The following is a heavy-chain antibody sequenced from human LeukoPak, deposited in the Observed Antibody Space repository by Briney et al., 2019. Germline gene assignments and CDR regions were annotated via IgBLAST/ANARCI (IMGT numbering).Heavy chain of an antibody. CDR1: GFTFSNYN. Sequence: GGSLRLSCAASGFTFSNYNMNWVRQAPGKGLEWVSSISSSSSYIYYGDSVKGRFTISRDDSKNTAYLQMNSLKTEDPAVYYCTSPGNYYDSSGMTYFDYWGEGTLVTVSS. V-gene: IGHV3-21*04. D-gene: IGHD3-22*01. CDR3: TSPGNYYDSSGMTYFDY. CDR2: ISSSSSYI. J-gene: IGHJ4*02.